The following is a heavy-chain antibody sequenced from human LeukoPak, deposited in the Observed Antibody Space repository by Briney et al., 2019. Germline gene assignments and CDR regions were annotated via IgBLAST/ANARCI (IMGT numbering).Heavy chain of an antibody. V-gene: IGHV3-74*01. D-gene: IGHD7-27*01. J-gene: IGHJ4*02. CDR3: ARGSLWGSFDY. CDR2: INSDGSST. Sequence: GGSLRLSCAASGFTFSSYWMHWVRQAPGKGLVWVSRINSDGSSTSYADSVKGRSTISRDNAKNTLYLQMNSLRAEDTAVYYCARGSLWGSFDYWGQGTLVTVSS. CDR1: GFTFSSYW.